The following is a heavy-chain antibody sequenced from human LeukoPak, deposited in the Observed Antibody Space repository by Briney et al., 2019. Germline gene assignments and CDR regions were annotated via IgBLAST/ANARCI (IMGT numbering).Heavy chain of an antibody. CDR1: GFMFSSNW. Sequence: GVLRLSCAASGFMFSSNWMSWVRLAPGKGLEWIGFIRTQTNGGTSEYAASVKGRFIISRDDPKNIAYLQMNSLKIEDTAVYYCTRDFGGNSLTDYWGQGVLVTVSS. D-gene: IGHD4-23*01. CDR3: TRDFGGNSLTDY. CDR2: IRTQTNGGTS. J-gene: IGHJ4*02. V-gene: IGHV3-49*04.